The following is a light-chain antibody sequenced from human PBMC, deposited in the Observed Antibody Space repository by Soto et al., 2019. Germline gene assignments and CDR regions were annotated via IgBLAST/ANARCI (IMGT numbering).Light chain of an antibody. CDR3: QQYNNWPQT. CDR2: GAS. V-gene: IGKV3-15*01. CDR1: QSVSSN. Sequence: EIVMTQSPATLSVSPGERATLSCRASQSVSSNLAWYQQKPGQAPRLLIYGASTRATGIPARFSGSGSGTEVTLTTSSLQYEDFAVYYCQQYNNWPQTFGQGTKVEIK. J-gene: IGKJ1*01.